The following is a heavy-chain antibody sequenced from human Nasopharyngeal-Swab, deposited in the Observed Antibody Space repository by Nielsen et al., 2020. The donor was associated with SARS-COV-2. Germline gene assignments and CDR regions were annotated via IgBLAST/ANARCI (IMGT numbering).Heavy chain of an antibody. CDR2: ISTNGDNT. CDR3: VKGLRGGDY. D-gene: IGHD3-10*01. J-gene: IGHJ4*02. CDR1: GFTFSSYA. Sequence: GESLKISCAASGFTFSSYAMHWVRQAPGRGLEYVSAISTNGDNTYYADSVRGRFTISRDNSDNTLYLQMRSLRAEDTAVYYCVKGLRGGDYWGQGTLVSVSS. V-gene: IGHV3-64D*08.